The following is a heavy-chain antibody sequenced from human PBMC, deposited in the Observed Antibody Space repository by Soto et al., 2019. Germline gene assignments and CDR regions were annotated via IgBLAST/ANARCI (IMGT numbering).Heavy chain of an antibody. Sequence: SETLSLTCAVYGWSFSGYYWSWIRHPPGTGLEWIGEINHSGSTTYNPSLKRRVTMSVDTYKNQFSLKLSYVNAADTAVYYCARGRGWAYEYGMDAWGQGTTVTVSS. D-gene: IGHD3-10*01. V-gene: IGHV4-34*01. J-gene: IGHJ6*02. CDR2: INHSGST. CDR3: ARGRGWAYEYGMDA. CDR1: GWSFSGYY.